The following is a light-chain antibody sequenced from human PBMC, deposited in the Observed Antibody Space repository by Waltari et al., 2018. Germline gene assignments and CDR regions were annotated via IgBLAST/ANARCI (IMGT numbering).Light chain of an antibody. J-gene: IGKJ1*01. Sequence: DIRLTQSPSSLSASAGASVTITCRASQRIRSFLNWYQQKPGKAPKLLIYDTFKLQSGVPPRFSGSGSGTDFTLTINSLQPDDFATYYCQQSRDTPRTFGQGTRVEIK. V-gene: IGKV1-39*01. CDR1: QRIRSF. CDR2: DTF. CDR3: QQSRDTPRT.